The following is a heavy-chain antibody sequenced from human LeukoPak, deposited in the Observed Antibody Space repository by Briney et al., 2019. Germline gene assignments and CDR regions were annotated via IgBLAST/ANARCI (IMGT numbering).Heavy chain of an antibody. J-gene: IGHJ2*01. CDR1: GFTFNSYN. CDR2: ITSGSSFI. V-gene: IGHV3-21*01. Sequence: GGSLRLSCAASGFTFNSYNMHWVRQAPGKGLEWVSAITSGSSFIKYADSMRGRFTISRDNAKNSLYLQMSSLRAEDTGVYYCARSDLGYWYFDLWGRGTLVTVSS. CDR3: ARSDLGYWYFDL.